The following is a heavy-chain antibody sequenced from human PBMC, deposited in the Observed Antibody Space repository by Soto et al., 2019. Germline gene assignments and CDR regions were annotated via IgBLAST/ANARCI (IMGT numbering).Heavy chain of an antibody. CDR3: AKGNTIDYYYYYYMDV. V-gene: IGHV3-30-3*01. CDR1: GFTFSSYA. Sequence: GGSLRLSCAASGFTFSSYAMHWVRQAPGKGLEWVAVISYDGSNKYYADSVKGRFTISRDNSKNTLYLQMNSLRAEDTAVYYCAKGNTIDYYYYYYMDVWGKGTTVTVSS. J-gene: IGHJ6*03. CDR2: ISYDGSNK. D-gene: IGHD1-1*01.